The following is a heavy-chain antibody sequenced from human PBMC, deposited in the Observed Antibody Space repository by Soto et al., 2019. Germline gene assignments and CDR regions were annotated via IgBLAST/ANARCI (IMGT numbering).Heavy chain of an antibody. CDR2: ISGSGGST. J-gene: IGHJ5*02. CDR1: GFTFSSYA. CDR3: AKVPSVWQQLVLGWFDP. Sequence: EVQLLESGGGLVQPGGSLRLSCAASGFTFSSYAMSWVRQAPGKGLEWVSAISGSGGSTYYADSVKGRFTISRDNSKNTLYLQMTSLRAEDTAVYYCAKVPSVWQQLVLGWFDPWGQGTLVTVSS. D-gene: IGHD6-13*01. V-gene: IGHV3-23*01.